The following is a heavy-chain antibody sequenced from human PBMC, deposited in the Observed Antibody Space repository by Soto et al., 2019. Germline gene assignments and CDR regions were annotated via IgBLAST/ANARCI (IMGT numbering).Heavy chain of an antibody. Sequence: PGGSLRLSCAASGFTVNSNYMTWVRQAPGKGLEWVSVIYSSGSTYYADSVKGRFTISRDNSKNTLYLQMNSLRAEDTAVYYCARAEGPTSGYYTWGQGTLVTVSS. J-gene: IGHJ4*02. CDR2: IYSSGST. D-gene: IGHD3-22*01. CDR1: GFTVNSNY. V-gene: IGHV3-53*01. CDR3: ARAEGPTSGYYT.